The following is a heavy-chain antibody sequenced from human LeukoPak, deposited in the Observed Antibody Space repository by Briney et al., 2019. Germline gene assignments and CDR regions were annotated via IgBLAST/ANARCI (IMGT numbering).Heavy chain of an antibody. J-gene: IGHJ4*02. V-gene: IGHV3-48*03. CDR1: GFTFSSYE. Sequence: PGGSLRLSCAASGFTFSSYEMNWVRQAPGKGLEWVSYISSSGSTIYYADSVKGRFTISRDNAKNSLYLQMNSLRAKDTAVYYCARDRSKWELDYWGQGTLVTVSS. CDR3: ARDRSKWELDY. CDR2: ISSSGSTI. D-gene: IGHD1-26*01.